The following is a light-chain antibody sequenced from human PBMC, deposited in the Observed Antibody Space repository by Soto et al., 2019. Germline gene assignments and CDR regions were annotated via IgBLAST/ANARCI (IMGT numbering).Light chain of an antibody. Sequence: EIVLTQSPGTLSFSPGERATLSCRASQSVSSSYLAWYQQRPGQAPRLLIYGASSRATGIPDRFSGSGSGTDLTLTISRLEPEDFAVYYCQQYGSSPTITFGQGTRLEIK. CDR3: QQYGSSPTIT. V-gene: IGKV3-20*01. CDR1: QSVSSSY. CDR2: GAS. J-gene: IGKJ5*01.